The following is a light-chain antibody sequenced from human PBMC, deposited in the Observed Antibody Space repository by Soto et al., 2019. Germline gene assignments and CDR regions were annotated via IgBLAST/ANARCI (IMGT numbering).Light chain of an antibody. V-gene: IGKV1-5*01. J-gene: IGKJ1*01. CDR2: DAS. Sequence: DIQMTQSPTTLSASVGDRVIITCRASQRMSAWLAWYQQKPGKAPTLLIYDASSLENGDPSRFSGSGSGTDFTLTISSLQPDDFATYYCQQYDTYPWTFGQGTKVELK. CDR1: QRMSAW. CDR3: QQYDTYPWT.